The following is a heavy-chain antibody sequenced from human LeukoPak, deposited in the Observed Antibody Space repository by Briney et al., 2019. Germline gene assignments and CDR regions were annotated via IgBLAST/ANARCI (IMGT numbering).Heavy chain of an antibody. CDR1: GGSISSGSYY. J-gene: IGHJ3*02. CDR2: IYTSGST. CDR3: ARAREGVLRFLEWTRGAFDI. Sequence: PSETLSLTCTVSGGSISSGSYYWSWIRQPAGKGLEWIGRIYTSGSTNYNPSLKSRVTISVDTSKNQFSLKLSPVTAADTAVYYCARAREGVLRFLEWTRGAFDIWGQGTMVTVSS. V-gene: IGHV4-61*02. D-gene: IGHD3-3*01.